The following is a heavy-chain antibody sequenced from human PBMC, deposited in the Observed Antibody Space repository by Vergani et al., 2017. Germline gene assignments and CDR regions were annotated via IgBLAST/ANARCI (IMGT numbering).Heavy chain of an antibody. CDR1: GGSISSYY. D-gene: IGHD3-10*01. CDR3: ARVVTVVRGVLNWFDP. V-gene: IGHV4-59*01. CDR2: IYYSGST. J-gene: IGHJ5*02. Sequence: QVQLQESGPGLVKPSETLSLTCTVPGGSISSYYWSWIRHPPGKGLEWIGYIYYSGSTNYNPSLKSRVTRSVDTSKNQFTLKLSSVTAADTAVYYCARVVTVVRGVLNWFDPWGQGTLVTVSS.